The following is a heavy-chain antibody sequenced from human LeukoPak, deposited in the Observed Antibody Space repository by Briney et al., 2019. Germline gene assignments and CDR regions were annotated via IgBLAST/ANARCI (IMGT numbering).Heavy chain of an antibody. J-gene: IGHJ4*02. D-gene: IGHD2-15*01. Sequence: TFISXAXXXVRQAPXQGLXXXGGIIPXFGTANYAQKFQGRVTITADESTSTAYMELSSLRSEDTAVYYCARGYCSGGSCYPDYYFDYWGQGTLVTVSS. CDR1: TFISXA. CDR2: IIPXFGTA. V-gene: IGHV1-69*01. CDR3: ARGYCSGGSCYPDYYFDY.